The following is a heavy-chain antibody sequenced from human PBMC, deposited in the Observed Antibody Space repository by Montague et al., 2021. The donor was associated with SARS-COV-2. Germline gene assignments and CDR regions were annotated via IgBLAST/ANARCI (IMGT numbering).Heavy chain of an antibody. V-gene: IGHV4-39*01. Sequence: SETLSLTCTVSGGPLTSYGYYWAWIRQPPGKGLEWIGSIYYSGSTYYNPSLKSRVTISVDTSKNQFSLKLNSVTAADTAVYYCARTTPYDVLTGFPSYYFDYWGQGTLVTVSS. CDR2: IYYSGST. J-gene: IGHJ4*03. CDR3: ARTTPYDVLTGFPSYYFDY. CDR1: GGPLTSYGYY. D-gene: IGHD3-9*01.